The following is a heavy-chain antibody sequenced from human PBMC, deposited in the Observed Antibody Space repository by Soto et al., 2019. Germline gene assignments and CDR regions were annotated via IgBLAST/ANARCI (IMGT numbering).Heavy chain of an antibody. CDR2: INHSGST. CDR1: GGSFSGYY. V-gene: IGHV4-34*01. D-gene: IGHD2-15*01. J-gene: IGHJ5*02. CDR3: AIEWSPLYNWFDP. Sequence: SETLSLTCAVYGGSFSGYYWSWIRQPPGKGLEWIGEINHSGSTNYNPSLKSRVTISVDTSKNQFSLKLSSVTAADTAVYYCAIEWSPLYNWFDPWGQGTLVTVSS.